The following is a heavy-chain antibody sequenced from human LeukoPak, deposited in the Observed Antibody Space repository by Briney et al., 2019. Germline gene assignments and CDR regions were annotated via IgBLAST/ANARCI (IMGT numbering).Heavy chain of an antibody. CDR3: ARDRTPNYDFWSGYYSFYYGMDV. V-gene: IGHV3-30*01. Sequence: YYADSVKGRFTISRDNSKNTLYLQMNSLRAEDTAVYYCARDRTPNYDFWSGYYSFYYGMDVWGQGTTVTVSS. D-gene: IGHD3-3*01. J-gene: IGHJ6*02.